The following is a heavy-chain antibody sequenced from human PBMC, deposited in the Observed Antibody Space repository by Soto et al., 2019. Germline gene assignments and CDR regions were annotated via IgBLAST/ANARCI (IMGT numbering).Heavy chain of an antibody. D-gene: IGHD6-13*01. Sequence: GGSLRLSCAASGFTFSSYSMNWVRQAPGKGLEWVSSISSSSSYIYYADSVKGRFTISRDNAKNSLYLQMNSLRAEDTAVYYCARGNDRGSWYVDYWGQGTLVTVSS. CDR2: ISSSSSYI. CDR3: ARGNDRGSWYVDY. V-gene: IGHV3-21*01. J-gene: IGHJ4*02. CDR1: GFTFSSYS.